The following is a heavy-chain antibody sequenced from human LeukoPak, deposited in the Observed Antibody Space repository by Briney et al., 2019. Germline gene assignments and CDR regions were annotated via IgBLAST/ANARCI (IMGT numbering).Heavy chain of an antibody. Sequence: PGGSLRLSCATSGFPFSDFSMSWVRQAPGKGLEWISTTNSGGTSTYYADSVKGRFTISRDNSKNTLYLQMNSLRAEDTAVYYCARGRIAAAGRGPHGYYYYYMDVWGKGTTVTVSS. D-gene: IGHD6-13*01. CDR3: ARGRIAAAGRGPHGYYYYYMDV. V-gene: IGHV3-23*01. CDR1: GFPFSDFS. J-gene: IGHJ6*03. CDR2: TNSGGTST.